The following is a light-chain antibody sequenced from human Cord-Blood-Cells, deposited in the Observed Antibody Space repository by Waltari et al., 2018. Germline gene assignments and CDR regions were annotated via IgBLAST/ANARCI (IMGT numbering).Light chain of an antibody. J-gene: IGLJ2*01. CDR2: DVS. CDR3: SSYTSSSLV. V-gene: IGLV2-14*01. CDR1: SSDVGGYNY. Sequence: QSALTQPASVSGSPGQSITISCTGTSSDVGGYNYVSWYQQHPGKVPKLMIYDVSKRPSGVSNRFSGSKSGNTASLTISGLQAEDEADYYCSSYTSSSLVFGGGTKLTVL.